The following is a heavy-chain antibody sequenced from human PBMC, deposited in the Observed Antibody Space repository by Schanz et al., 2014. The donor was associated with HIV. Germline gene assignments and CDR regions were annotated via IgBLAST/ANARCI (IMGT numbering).Heavy chain of an antibody. D-gene: IGHD3-16*01. CDR3: AQMGAFAAFDI. J-gene: IGHJ3*02. CDR2: ISGSGGGT. Sequence: VQLLESGGGLVQPGGSLRLSCAASGFTFNNYAMNWVRQTPGKGLEWVSAISGSGGGTYYADSVKGRFTISRDNSRNTLFLQMDSLRVDDTAVYYCAQMGAFAAFDIWGHGTVVTVSS. V-gene: IGHV3-23*01. CDR1: GFTFNNYA.